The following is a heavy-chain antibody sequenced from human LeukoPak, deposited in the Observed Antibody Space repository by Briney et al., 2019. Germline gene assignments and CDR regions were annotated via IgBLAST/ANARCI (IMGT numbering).Heavy chain of an antibody. CDR1: GYTFTSYY. CDR3: AREGHPSYDSSGYYPDY. V-gene: IGHV1-46*01. CDR2: INPSGGST. Sequence: ASVKVSCKASGYTFTSYYMHWVRQAPGQGLEWMGIINPSGGSTSYAQKFQGRVTITRDTSTSTVYMELSSLRSEDTAVYYCAREGHPSYDSSGYYPDYWGQGTLVTVSS. D-gene: IGHD3-22*01. J-gene: IGHJ4*02.